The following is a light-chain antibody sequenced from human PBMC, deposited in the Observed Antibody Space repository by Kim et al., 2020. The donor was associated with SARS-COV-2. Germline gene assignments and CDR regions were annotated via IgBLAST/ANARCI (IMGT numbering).Light chain of an antibody. CDR2: DVS. J-gene: IGLJ2*01. CDR1: SSDVGGYNY. CDR3: CSYAGSYTYVV. V-gene: IGLV2-11*01. Sequence: SCTTSCTGTSSDVGGYNYVSWYQQHPGKAPKLMIYDVSKRPSGVPDRFSGSKSGNTASLTISGLQAEDEADYYCCSYAGSYTYVVFGGGTQLTVL.